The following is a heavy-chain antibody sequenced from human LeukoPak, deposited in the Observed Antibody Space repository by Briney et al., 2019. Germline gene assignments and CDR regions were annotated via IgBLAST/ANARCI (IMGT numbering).Heavy chain of an antibody. CDR1: GFTFSSYA. Sequence: PGGSLRHSCPASGFTFSSYAMSWVRQAPGKGLEWVSAISGSGGSTYYGDSVKGRFTISRDNSKNTLYLQMNSLRAEDTDVYYCAKVAGLAAPVDYWGQGTLVTVSS. CDR2: ISGSGGST. D-gene: IGHD6-6*01. J-gene: IGHJ4*02. CDR3: AKVAGLAAPVDY. V-gene: IGHV3-23*01.